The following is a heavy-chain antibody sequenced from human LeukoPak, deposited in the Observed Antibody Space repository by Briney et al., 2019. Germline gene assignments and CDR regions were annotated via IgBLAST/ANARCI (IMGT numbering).Heavy chain of an antibody. Sequence: SWVRQAPGKGPEWIGYISYGGKADYNPSLKSRVAISADTPKNQFSLKLSSTTAADTAVYYCARAPVATPSEFDYWGQGTLVTVSS. CDR3: ARAPVATPSEFDY. CDR2: ISYGGKA. D-gene: IGHD5-12*01. J-gene: IGHJ4*02. V-gene: IGHV4-31*02.